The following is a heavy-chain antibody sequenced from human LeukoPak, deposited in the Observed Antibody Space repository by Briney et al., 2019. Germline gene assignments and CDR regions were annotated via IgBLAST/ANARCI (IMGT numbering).Heavy chain of an antibody. D-gene: IGHD1-26*01. Sequence: GGSLRLSCAASGFMFRSYAMSWVRQAPGKGLEWISAISSSGSNINYADSVKGRITISRDNSKNTLHLQMNSLRAEDTAVYYCAKVRGSGSYRDFEYWGQGTLVKVSS. CDR3: AKVRGSGSYRDFEY. V-gene: IGHV3-23*01. CDR2: ISSSGSNI. CDR1: GFMFRSYA. J-gene: IGHJ4*02.